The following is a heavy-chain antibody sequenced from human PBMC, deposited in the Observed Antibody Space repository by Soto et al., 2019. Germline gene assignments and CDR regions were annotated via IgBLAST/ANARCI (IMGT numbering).Heavy chain of an antibody. CDR1: GGSISVYY. D-gene: IGHD3-9*01. CDR3: ARGVGSSPPRY. CDR2: VYDNGRP. Sequence: SETLSLTCTISGGSISVYYWSWIRQSPRQGLEWIGYVYDNGRPYYSPSLKSRVAISADTSKNQISLKLTSATAADTAVYYCARGVGSSPPRYWGRGTLVTVSS. J-gene: IGHJ4*02. V-gene: IGHV4-59*01.